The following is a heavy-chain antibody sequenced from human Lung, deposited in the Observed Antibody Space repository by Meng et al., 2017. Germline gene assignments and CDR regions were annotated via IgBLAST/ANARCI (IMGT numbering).Heavy chain of an antibody. V-gene: IGHV3-15*01. J-gene: IGHJ4*01. CDR1: GFPFSNAW. CDR3: SGHVDY. CDR2: MKSNVDGGTV. Sequence: RLVESGGDLGGPGGSLCLSCAASGFPFSNAWMTWVRQAPGKGLEWIGRMKSNVDGGTVDYAAAVKGRFFISRDDSENTFYLQMNSLKTEDTAVYYCSGHVDYWGHGTLVTVSS.